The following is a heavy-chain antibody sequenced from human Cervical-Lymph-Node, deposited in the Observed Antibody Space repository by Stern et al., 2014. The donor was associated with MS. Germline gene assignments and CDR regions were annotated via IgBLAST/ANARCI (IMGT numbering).Heavy chain of an antibody. Sequence: VQLEESGGGVVQPGRSLRLSCAASGFTFSSYGMDWVRQAPGKGLEWGAVISDDGSNKYYADSVKGRFTISRDNSKNTLYLQMNSLRAEDTAVYYCAKSTYYYDSSGYLILGAFDIWGQGTMVTVSS. CDR2: ISDDGSNK. D-gene: IGHD3-22*01. J-gene: IGHJ3*02. CDR1: GFTFSSYG. V-gene: IGHV3-30*18. CDR3: AKSTYYYDSSGYLILGAFDI.